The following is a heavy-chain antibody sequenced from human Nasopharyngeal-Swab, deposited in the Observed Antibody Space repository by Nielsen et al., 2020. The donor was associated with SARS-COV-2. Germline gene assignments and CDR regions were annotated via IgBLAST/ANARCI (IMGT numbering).Heavy chain of an antibody. CDR1: GYTLTELS. CDR2: FDPEDGET. Sequence: ASVKVSCKVSGYTLTELSMHWVRQAPGKGLEWMGGFDPEDGETIYAQKFPGRVTMTEDTSTDTAYMELSSLRSEDTAVYYCAFRWWRSSWYGDYWGQGTLVTVSS. J-gene: IGHJ4*02. V-gene: IGHV1-24*01. D-gene: IGHD6-13*01. CDR3: AFRWWRSSWYGDY.